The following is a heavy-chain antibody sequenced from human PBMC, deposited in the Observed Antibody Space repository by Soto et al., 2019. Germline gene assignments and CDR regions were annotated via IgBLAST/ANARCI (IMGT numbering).Heavy chain of an antibody. CDR3: SLGVAYCGGDCYNDAFDI. V-gene: IGHV1-3*01. J-gene: IGHJ3*02. CDR1: EYRFSSYT. D-gene: IGHD2-21*02. CDR2: INAGNGNT. Sequence: ASVKVSCKTSEYRFSSYTIHWVRQAPGQRLEWMGWINAGNGNTKYSQKFQGRVTITRDTSASTAYMELSSLRSEDTAVYYCSLGVAYCGGDCYNDAFDIWGQGTMVTVS.